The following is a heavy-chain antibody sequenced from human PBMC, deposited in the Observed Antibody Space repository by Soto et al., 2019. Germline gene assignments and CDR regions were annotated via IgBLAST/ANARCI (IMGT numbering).Heavy chain of an antibody. CDR3: ARPSYGSPYYVGMDV. CDR1: GFTFSNYG. J-gene: IGHJ6*02. D-gene: IGHD3-10*01. V-gene: IGHV3-33*01. CDR2: IWYDGSNK. Sequence: QVQLVESGGGVVQPGGSLRLSCAASGFTFSNYGMHWVRQAPGKGLEWVAVIWYDGSNKYYGDSVKGRFTISRDNSKNTLYLQMNSVRAEDTAVYYCARPSYGSPYYVGMDVWGQGTTVTVSS.